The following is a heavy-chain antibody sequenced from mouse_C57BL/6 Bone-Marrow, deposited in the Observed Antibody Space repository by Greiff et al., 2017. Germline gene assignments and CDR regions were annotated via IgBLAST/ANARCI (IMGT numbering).Heavy chain of an antibody. CDR2: TWTGGGT. D-gene: IGHD1-1*01. CDR3: ASIYYYGRSRYAMDY. CDR1: GFSLTSYA. J-gene: IGHJ4*01. V-gene: IGHV2-9-1*01. Sequence: VKLMESGPGLVAPSQSLSLTCTVSGFSLTSYAISWVRQPPGTGLEWLAVTWTGGGTNYNSALKSRLSISKDNPKSQVFLKMNSLQTDATAKDNGASIYYYGRSRYAMDYWGQGTSVTVSS.